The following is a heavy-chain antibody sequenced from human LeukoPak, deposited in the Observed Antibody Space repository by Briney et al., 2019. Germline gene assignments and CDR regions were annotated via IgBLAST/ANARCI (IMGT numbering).Heavy chain of an antibody. V-gene: IGHV3-23*01. CDR1: GFTFRRYG. D-gene: IGHD3-22*01. Sequence: GGSLRLSCAASGFTFRRYGMTWVRQAPGKGLDWVSSASDSGRNTYYADSVKGRFTISRDNPRNTLYLQMNSLRAEDTAVYYCAREYHDSSGYLDYWGQGTLVTVSS. CDR2: ASDSGRNT. J-gene: IGHJ4*02. CDR3: AREYHDSSGYLDY.